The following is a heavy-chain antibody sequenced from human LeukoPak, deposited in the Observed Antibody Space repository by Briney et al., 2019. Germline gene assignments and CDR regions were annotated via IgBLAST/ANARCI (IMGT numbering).Heavy chain of an antibody. CDR1: GGTFSSYA. CDR3: ASKHDYGDYFGY. CDR2: IIPIFGTA. J-gene: IGHJ4*02. V-gene: IGHV1-69*06. D-gene: IGHD4-17*01. Sequence: SVKVSCKASGGTFSSYAISWVRQAPGQGLERMGGIIPIFGTASYAQKFQGRVTITADKSTSTAYMELSSLRSEDTAVYYCASKHDYGDYFGYWGQGTLVTVSS.